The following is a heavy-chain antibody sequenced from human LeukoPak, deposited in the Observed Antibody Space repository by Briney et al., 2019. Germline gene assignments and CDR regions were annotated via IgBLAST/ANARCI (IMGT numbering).Heavy chain of an antibody. V-gene: IGHV5-51*01. CDR1: GYSFTSYW. J-gene: IGHJ6*02. Sequence: GESLKISCKGSGYSFTSYWIGWVRQMPGKGLEWMGIIYPGDSDTRYSPSFQGQVTISADKSISTAYLQWSSLKASDTAMYYCARRATVSGYYYYGMDVWGQGTTVTVSS. D-gene: IGHD4-17*01. CDR3: ARRATVSGYYYYGMDV. CDR2: IYPGDSDT.